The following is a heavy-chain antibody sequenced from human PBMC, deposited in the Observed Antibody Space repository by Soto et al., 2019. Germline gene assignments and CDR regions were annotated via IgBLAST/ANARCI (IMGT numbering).Heavy chain of an antibody. D-gene: IGHD2-2*01. CDR3: ARLGGSVVPAAYVDY. CDR1: GFTFSDYY. J-gene: IGHJ4*02. Sequence: QVQLVESGGGLVKPEGSLRLSCAASGFTFSDYYMSWIRQAPGKGLEWVSYITSSSAYIKYADSVKGRFTISRDNAKNSLYLQMTSLRAEDTAVYYCARLGGSVVPAAYVDYWGQGTLVAVSS. CDR2: ITSSSAYI. V-gene: IGHV3-11*06.